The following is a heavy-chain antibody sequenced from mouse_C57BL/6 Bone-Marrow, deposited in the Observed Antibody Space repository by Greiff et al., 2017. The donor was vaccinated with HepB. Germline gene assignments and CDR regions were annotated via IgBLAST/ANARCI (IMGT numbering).Heavy chain of an antibody. CDR3: AREDYDDAMDY. Sequence: QVHVKQSGAELVKPGASVKMSCKASGYTFTSYWITWVKQRPGQGLEWIGDIYPGSGSTNYNEKFKSKATLTVDTSSSTAYMQLSSLTSEDSAVYYCAREDYDDAMDYWGQGTSVTVSS. CDR1: GYTFTSYW. D-gene: IGHD2-4*01. J-gene: IGHJ4*01. CDR2: IYPGSGST. V-gene: IGHV1-55*01.